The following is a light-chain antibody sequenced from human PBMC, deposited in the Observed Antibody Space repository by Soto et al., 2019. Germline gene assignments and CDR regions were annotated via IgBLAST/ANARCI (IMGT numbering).Light chain of an antibody. J-gene: IGKJ2*01. V-gene: IGKV1-5*01. Sequence: DIQMTQSPSTLSASVGDGVTITCRASQNISVWLAWYQQRPGKAPKFLIYDASSLETGVPSRFSGSGSGTEFPVPIRSLQPDDFATYYCQQYDGSSPTFGQGTKLEIK. CDR3: QQYDGSSPT. CDR1: QNISVW. CDR2: DAS.